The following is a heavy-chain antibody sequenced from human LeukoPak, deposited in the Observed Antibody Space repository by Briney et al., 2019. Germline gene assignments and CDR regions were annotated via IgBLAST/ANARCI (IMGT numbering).Heavy chain of an antibody. Sequence: APVKVSCKASGYTFTSYYMHWVRQAPGQGLEWMGIINPSGGSTSYAQKFQGRVTMTRDTSTSTVYMEPSSLRSEDTAVYYCARDAAAGLDYWGQGTLVTVSS. CDR3: ARDAAAGLDY. CDR2: INPSGGST. J-gene: IGHJ4*02. D-gene: IGHD6-13*01. V-gene: IGHV1-46*01. CDR1: GYTFTSYY.